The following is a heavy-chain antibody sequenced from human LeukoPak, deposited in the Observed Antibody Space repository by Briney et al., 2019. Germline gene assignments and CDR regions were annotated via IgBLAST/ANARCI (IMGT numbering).Heavy chain of an antibody. CDR2: ISYDGSNK. V-gene: IGHV3-30*18. CDR3: AKDKDFWSGYYRGVPYFYGLDV. Sequence: PGGSLRLSCAASGFTFSSYGMHWVRQAPGKGLEWVAVISYDGSNKYYADSVKGRFTISRDNAKNTLYLQMNSLRAEDTAVYYCAKDKDFWSGYYRGVPYFYGLDVWGQGTTVTVFS. D-gene: IGHD3-3*01. CDR1: GFTFSSYG. J-gene: IGHJ6*02.